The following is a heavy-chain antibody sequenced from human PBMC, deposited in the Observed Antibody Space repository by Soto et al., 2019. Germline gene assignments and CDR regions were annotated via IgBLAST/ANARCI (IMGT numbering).Heavy chain of an antibody. Sequence: SETLSLTCTVSGGSISSYYWSWIRQPPGKGLEWIGYIYYSGSTNYNPSLKSRVTISVDTSKNQFSLKLSSVTAADTAVYYCARVGYSYGANWFDPWGQGALVTVSS. CDR1: GGSISSYY. D-gene: IGHD5-18*01. CDR2: IYYSGST. J-gene: IGHJ5*02. V-gene: IGHV4-59*01. CDR3: ARVGYSYGANWFDP.